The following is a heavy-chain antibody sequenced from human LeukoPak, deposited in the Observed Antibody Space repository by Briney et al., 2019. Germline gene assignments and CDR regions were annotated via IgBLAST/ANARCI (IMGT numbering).Heavy chain of an antibody. D-gene: IGHD6-13*01. CDR3: ARSIAAAGPAFDY. J-gene: IGHJ4*02. Sequence: GESLKISCKGSGYSFTNYWIDWVRQMPGKGLEWMGTIYPGDSDTRYSPSFQGQVTISADKSISTAYLQWSSLKASDTAMYYCARSIAAAGPAFDYWGQGTLVTVSS. CDR1: GYSFTNYW. V-gene: IGHV5-51*01. CDR2: IYPGDSDT.